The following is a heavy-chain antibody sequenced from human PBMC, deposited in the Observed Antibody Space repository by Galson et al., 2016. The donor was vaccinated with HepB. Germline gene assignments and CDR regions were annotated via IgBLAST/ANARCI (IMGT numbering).Heavy chain of an antibody. D-gene: IGHD3-22*01. V-gene: IGHV1-2*06. CDR2: INPNSGGT. Sequence: SVKVSCKASGYTFTDYYMHWVRQAPGQGLEWMGRINPNSGGTDYAQKFQGRVTVTRDTSISTAYMELSRLRPDDTAVYYCARVTENYCDASWGQGTLITVSS. J-gene: IGHJ4*02. CDR1: GYTFTDYY. CDR3: ARVTENYCDAS.